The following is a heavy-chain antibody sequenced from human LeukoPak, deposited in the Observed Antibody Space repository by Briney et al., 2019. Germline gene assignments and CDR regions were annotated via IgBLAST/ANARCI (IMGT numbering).Heavy chain of an antibody. Sequence: SETLSLTCTVSGGSISSYYWSWIRQPAGKGLEWIGRIYTSGSTNYNPSLMSRVTMSVDTSKNQSSLKLTSVTAADTAVYYCARTAAAGVFDYWGQGTLVTVSS. CDR3: ARTAAAGVFDY. CDR1: GGSISSYY. J-gene: IGHJ4*02. D-gene: IGHD6-13*01. CDR2: IYTSGST. V-gene: IGHV4-4*07.